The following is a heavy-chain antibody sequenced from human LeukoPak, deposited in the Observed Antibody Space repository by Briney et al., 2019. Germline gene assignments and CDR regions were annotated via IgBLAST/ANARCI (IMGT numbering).Heavy chain of an antibody. CDR3: ATPYYDSPHYYMDV. V-gene: IGHV3-73*01. Sequence: GGSLRLSCAASGFTFSGSAMHWVRQASGKGLEWIGRIRSKANNYVTAYAASLKGRFTISRDDSKNTAYLQMNSLKTEDTAVYYCATPYYDSPHYYMDVWGKGTTVTISS. CDR2: IRSKANNYVT. CDR1: GFTFSGSA. D-gene: IGHD3-22*01. J-gene: IGHJ6*03.